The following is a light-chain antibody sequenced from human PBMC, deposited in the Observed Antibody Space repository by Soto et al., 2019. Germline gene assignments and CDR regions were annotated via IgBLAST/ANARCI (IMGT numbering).Light chain of an antibody. CDR1: SSDVGSHNL. J-gene: IGLJ7*01. V-gene: IGLV2-23*02. CDR2: EVS. Sequence: QSALTQPASVSVSPGQSITISCTGTSSDVGSHNLVSWYHQHPGQAPKLMIYEVSRRPLGVSARFSASKSGNTASLTISGLQADDEADYYCCSYGGSRAVFGGGTQLTVL. CDR3: CSYGGSRAV.